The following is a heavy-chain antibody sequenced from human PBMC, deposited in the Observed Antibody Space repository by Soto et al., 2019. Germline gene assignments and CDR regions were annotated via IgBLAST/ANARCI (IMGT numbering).Heavy chain of an antibody. D-gene: IGHD3-10*01. CDR3: ARDPGSGWGAFDI. CDR1: GGSISSGGYS. CDR2: IYHSGST. J-gene: IGHJ3*02. V-gene: IGHV4-30-2*01. Sequence: SSETLSLTCAVSGGSISSGGYSWSWIRQPPGKGLEWIGYIYHSGSTYYNPSLKSRVTISVDRSKNQFSLKLSSVTAADTAVYYCARDPGSGWGAFDIRGQATMLTIS.